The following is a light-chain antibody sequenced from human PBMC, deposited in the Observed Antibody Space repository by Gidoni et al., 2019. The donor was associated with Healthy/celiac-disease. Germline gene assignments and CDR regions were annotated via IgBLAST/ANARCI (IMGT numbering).Light chain of an antibody. Sequence: QSALTPPSSVSGSPGPSITLSCTGTSSDVGGYNYVSWYQTHPGKAPKLMIYEVSNRPSGVSNRFSGSKSGNTASLTISGLQAEDEADYYCSSYTSSSHVVFGGGTKLTVL. CDR2: EVS. CDR3: SSYTSSSHVV. CDR1: SSDVGGYNY. J-gene: IGLJ2*01. V-gene: IGLV2-14*01.